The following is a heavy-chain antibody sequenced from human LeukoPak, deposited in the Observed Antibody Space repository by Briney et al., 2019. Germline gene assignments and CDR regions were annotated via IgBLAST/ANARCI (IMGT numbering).Heavy chain of an antibody. Sequence: PGGSLRLSCAASGFTFSSHSMNRVRQAPGKGLEWVSSISPSGNYIYYADSVEGRFTISRDNAKNSLYLQMNSLRAEDTAVYYCARDLSSSTSCYSYWGRGTLVTVSS. CDR2: ISPSGNYI. V-gene: IGHV3-21*01. CDR1: GFTFSSHS. J-gene: IGHJ4*02. D-gene: IGHD2-2*01. CDR3: ARDLSSSTSCYSY.